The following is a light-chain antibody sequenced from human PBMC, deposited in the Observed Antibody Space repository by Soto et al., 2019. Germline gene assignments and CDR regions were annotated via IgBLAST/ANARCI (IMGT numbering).Light chain of an antibody. CDR2: DVR. CDR3: SSFTSRHTYV. V-gene: IGLV2-14*01. Sequence: LAQPASVSGSPGQSITISCTGTSSDVGAYNYVSWYQQNPGKASKLLIYDVRYRPSGVSNRFSCSKSGNTAYLIISGLQAEDEADYYCSSFTSRHTYVFGSGTKVTVL. J-gene: IGLJ1*01. CDR1: SSDVGAYNY.